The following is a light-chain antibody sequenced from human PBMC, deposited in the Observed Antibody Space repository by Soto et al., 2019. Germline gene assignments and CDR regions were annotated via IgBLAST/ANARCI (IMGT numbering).Light chain of an antibody. J-gene: IGKJ4*01. Sequence: DIQMTQSPSTLSASVGDRVTITCRASQSISYWLAWYQQKPGKAPTVLIYKAPTLESGVPSRFSGSGSGTEFTLTISSLQPDDFATYYCQQYNSYSITFGGGTKVEMK. CDR3: QQYNSYSIT. V-gene: IGKV1-5*03. CDR2: KAP. CDR1: QSISYW.